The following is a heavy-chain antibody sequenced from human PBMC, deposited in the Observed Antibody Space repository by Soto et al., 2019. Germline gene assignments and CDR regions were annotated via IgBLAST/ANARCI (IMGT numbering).Heavy chain of an antibody. CDR1: GYTFTGYY. D-gene: IGHD6-13*01. J-gene: IGHJ6*02. CDR2: INPNSGGT. CDR3: ARDLNGAAAGTGYYYYGMDV. Sequence: QVQLVQSGAEVKKPGASVKVSCKASGYTFTGYYMHWVRQAPGQGLEWMGWINPNSGGTNYAQKFQGGVTMPRDTSTSTAYMELSRLRSDDTAVYYCARDLNGAAAGTGYYYYGMDVWGQGTTVTVSS. V-gene: IGHV1-2*02.